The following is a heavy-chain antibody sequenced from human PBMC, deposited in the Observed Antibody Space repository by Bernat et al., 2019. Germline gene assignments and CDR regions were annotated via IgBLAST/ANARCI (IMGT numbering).Heavy chain of an antibody. D-gene: IGHD2-15*01. CDR3: TWLRYCSGSSCSSVGDYFNY. V-gene: IGHV3-72*01. J-gene: IGHJ4*02. Sequence: EVQLVESGGGLVQAGGSLRLSCAASGFSFSDHYMDWVRQAPGKGLEWVGRTRNKAKSYTTEYAASVKGRFTISGDDSQNSLYLQMNSLKTEDTAVYYCTWLRYCSGSSCSSVGDYFNYWGQGTLVTVSS. CDR1: GFSFSDHY. CDR2: TRNKAKSYTT.